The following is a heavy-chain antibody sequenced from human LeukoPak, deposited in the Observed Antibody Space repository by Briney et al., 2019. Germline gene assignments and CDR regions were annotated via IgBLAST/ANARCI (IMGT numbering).Heavy chain of an antibody. CDR1: GFTFRTYS. CDR3: AKEDYFDTSGYYHVEAFDI. V-gene: IGHV3-21*06. D-gene: IGHD3-22*01. CDR2: ISSTSTYI. J-gene: IGHJ3*02. Sequence: GGSLRLSRAASGFTFRTYSMNWVRQAPGKGLEWVSSISSTSTYIYYADSMKGRFIISRDNARNSLYLEMNSLRAEDTAVYYCAKEDYFDTSGYYHVEAFDIWGQGTMVTVSA.